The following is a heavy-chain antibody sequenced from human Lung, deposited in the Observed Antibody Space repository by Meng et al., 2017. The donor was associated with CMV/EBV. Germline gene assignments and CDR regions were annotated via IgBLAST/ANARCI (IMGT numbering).Heavy chain of an antibody. D-gene: IGHD2-2*01. CDR3: ARELSSADYYFDY. Sequence: GESLKISCEASGFHFSGYWLSWVRQAPGKGLEWVANINQHGTTKYYADSLKGRFTISRDNTKNSLFLQIKSLRAEDTALYYCARELSSADYYFDYWGQVAXVTVAS. V-gene: IGHV3-7*01. CDR1: GFHFSGYW. CDR2: INQHGTTK. J-gene: IGHJ4*02.